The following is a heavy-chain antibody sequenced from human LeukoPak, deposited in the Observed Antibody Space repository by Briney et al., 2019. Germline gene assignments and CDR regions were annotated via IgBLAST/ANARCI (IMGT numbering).Heavy chain of an antibody. CDR1: GYTFSVYY. CDR2: VVPNSGGT. D-gene: IGHD3-10*01. CDR3: ARDLGDLESWFDP. J-gene: IGHJ5*02. V-gene: IGHV1-2*02. Sequence: AAVKVSCKASGYTFSVYYIHWLRQAPGQGLEWMGWVVPNSGGTNYAQKFRDRVTMTRDTSIDTAYMELSRLRSDDTALYYCARDLGDLESWFDPWGQGTLVTVSS.